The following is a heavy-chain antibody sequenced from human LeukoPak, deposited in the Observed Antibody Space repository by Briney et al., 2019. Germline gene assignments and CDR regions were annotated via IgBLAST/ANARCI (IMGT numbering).Heavy chain of an antibody. CDR1: GFTFSSYD. D-gene: IGHD1-26*01. CDR2: IRYDGSNK. Sequence: PGGSLRLSCAASGFTFSSYDMHWVRQPPGKGLECVAFIRYDGSNKYYADSVKGRFTISRDNSKNTLYLQMNSLRAEDTAVYYCAKDLMGALLFDHWGQGTLVTVSS. J-gene: IGHJ4*02. V-gene: IGHV3-30*02. CDR3: AKDLMGALLFDH.